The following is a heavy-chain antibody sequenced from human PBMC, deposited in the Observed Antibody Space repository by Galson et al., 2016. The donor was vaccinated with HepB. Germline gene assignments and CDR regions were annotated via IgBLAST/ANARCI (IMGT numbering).Heavy chain of an antibody. Sequence: SLRLSCAASGFTFSDFGMNWVRQAPGKGLEWVSVVSGSGDNTYYADSVKGRLTISRDNSNNTLFLQMNSLRVEDTAVYYCAKGRSAIAAAGLNYWGQGTLVTVSS. V-gene: IGHV3-23*01. J-gene: IGHJ4*02. CDR1: GFTFSDFG. D-gene: IGHD6-13*01. CDR2: VSGSGDNT. CDR3: AKGRSAIAAAGLNY.